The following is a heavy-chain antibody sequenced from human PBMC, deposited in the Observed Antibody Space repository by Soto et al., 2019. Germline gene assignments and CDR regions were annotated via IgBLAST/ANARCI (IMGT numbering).Heavy chain of an antibody. D-gene: IGHD2-21*02. V-gene: IGHV1-46*01. CDR3: ARGGHVVVVTAALDY. CDR2: VNPSGGHT. Sequence: QVQLVQSGAEVKKPGASVKVSCKASGDTFTDYYIHWVRQAPGQGLEWMGTVNPSGGHTTYAQHXLGRVPXXRDTSTSTLYMALASLTSEDTATYFCARGGHVVVVTAALDYWGQGTLVTVSS. CDR1: GDTFTDYY. J-gene: IGHJ4*02.